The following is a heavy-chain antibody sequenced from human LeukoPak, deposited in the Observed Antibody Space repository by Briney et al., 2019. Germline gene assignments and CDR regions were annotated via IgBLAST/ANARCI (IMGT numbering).Heavy chain of an antibody. CDR2: TSWDGGST. Sequence: GGSLRLSCAASGFTFDDFAMHWVRQAPGKGLEWVSLTSWDGGSTFYADSVKARFTISRDNSKNSLYLQMNSLRAEDTALYYCAKDIYGDYGGPFDYWGQGTLVTVSS. J-gene: IGHJ4*02. CDR1: GFTFDDFA. CDR3: AKDIYGDYGGPFDY. V-gene: IGHV3-43D*03. D-gene: IGHD4-17*01.